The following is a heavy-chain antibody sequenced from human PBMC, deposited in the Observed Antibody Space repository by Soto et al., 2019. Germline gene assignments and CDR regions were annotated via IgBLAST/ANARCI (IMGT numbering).Heavy chain of an antibody. Sequence: PGGSLRLSCAASGFIFSAYGIHWVRQAPGKGLEWVVVISYDGNNEHYADSVKGRFTISRDNSKNTLFLQMSSLGAEDTVVYYCAKDTYYHDTTGYYVFDYWGQGTLVTVSS. CDR2: ISYDGNNE. D-gene: IGHD3-22*01. CDR3: AKDTYYHDTTGYYVFDY. CDR1: GFIFSAYG. V-gene: IGHV3-30*18. J-gene: IGHJ4*02.